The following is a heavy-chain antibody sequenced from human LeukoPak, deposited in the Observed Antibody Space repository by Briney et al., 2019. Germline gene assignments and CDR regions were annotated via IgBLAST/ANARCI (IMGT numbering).Heavy chain of an antibody. D-gene: IGHD6-19*01. V-gene: IGHV4-34*01. CDR2: INSGGRT. CDR3: ARGKQLPVRGPLDQ. J-gene: IGHJ4*02. Sequence: SETLSLTCAVYSGSLSGHFWSWIRQPPGKGLEWIGEINSGGRTNYSPSLETRVRLSVDTSKNQFSLKLDSVTAADTAVYYCARGKQLPVRGPLDQWGQGALVTVSS. CDR1: SGSLSGHF.